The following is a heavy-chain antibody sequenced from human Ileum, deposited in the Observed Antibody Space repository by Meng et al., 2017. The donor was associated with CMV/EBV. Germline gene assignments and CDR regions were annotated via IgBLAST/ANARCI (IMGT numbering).Heavy chain of an antibody. CDR2: INRSGGST. Sequence: SAYVFTSYYMHWVPQAPGQGLEWMGIINRSGGSTSYEKKFQGRVTMTRDTSTSTVYMELSSLRSEDTAVYYCARGPALVVRRKWFDPWGQGTLVTVSS. CDR3: ARGPALVVRRKWFDP. CDR1: AYVFTSYY. V-gene: IGHV1-46*01. J-gene: IGHJ5*02. D-gene: IGHD2-15*01.